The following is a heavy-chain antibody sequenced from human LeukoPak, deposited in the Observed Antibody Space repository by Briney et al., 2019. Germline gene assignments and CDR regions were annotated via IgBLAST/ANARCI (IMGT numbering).Heavy chain of an antibody. CDR2: IIPIFGTA. CDR1: GGTFSSYA. V-gene: IGHV1-69*13. CDR3: ARDYDRLYYYGMDV. J-gene: IGHJ6*02. Sequence: SVKVSCKASGGTFSSYAISWVRQAPGQGPEWMGGIIPIFGTANYAQKFQGRVTITADESTSTAYMELSSLRSEDTAVYYCARDYDRLYYYGMDVWGQGTTVTVSS. D-gene: IGHD5-12*01.